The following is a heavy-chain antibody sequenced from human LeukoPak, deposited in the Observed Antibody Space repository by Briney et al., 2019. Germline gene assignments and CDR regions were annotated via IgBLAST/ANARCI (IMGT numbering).Heavy chain of an antibody. CDR2: VSTYNGNT. V-gene: IGHV1-18*01. J-gene: IGHJ4*02. CDR3: ARQSTGSYYSPIDY. Sequence: ASVKVSCKASGYTFTSYGISWVRQAPGQGLEWMGWVSTYNGNTKYAQNLQGRVTTTTDTSTSTAYMELRSLRSDDTATYYCARQSTGSYYSPIDYWGQGTLVTVSS. D-gene: IGHD1-26*01. CDR1: GYTFTSYG.